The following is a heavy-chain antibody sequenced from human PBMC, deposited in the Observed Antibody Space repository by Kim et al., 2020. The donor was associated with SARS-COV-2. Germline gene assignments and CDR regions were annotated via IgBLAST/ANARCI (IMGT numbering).Heavy chain of an antibody. CDR2: INRDGCSA. Sequence: GGSLRLSCAGSGFTFRTYWMHWVRRAPGKGLEWVSRINRDGCSAQYVDSVRGRFTVTRDNVKDSLYLQMNSLSTEDTAIYYCGKDVHIASADFWGPGTLVTVSS. D-gene: IGHD6-25*01. V-gene: IGHV3-74*01. J-gene: IGHJ4*02. CDR1: GFTFRTYW. CDR3: GKDVHIASADF.